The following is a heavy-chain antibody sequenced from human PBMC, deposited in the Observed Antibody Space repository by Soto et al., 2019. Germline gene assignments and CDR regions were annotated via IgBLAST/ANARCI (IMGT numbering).Heavy chain of an antibody. D-gene: IGHD5-18*01. CDR3: ARDVSAMAPSDI. CDR1: GDSISPYY. CDR2: IFYRGGT. J-gene: IGHJ3*02. Sequence: QVQLQESGPGLVRTSETLSLTCTVSGDSISPYYWSWFRQSPGKGLEWIGYIFYRGGTNYNASLKNRVTISVDVSNNQFSLKLSSVTAADTAVYFCARDVSAMAPSDIWGRGTMVTVSS. V-gene: IGHV4-59*01.